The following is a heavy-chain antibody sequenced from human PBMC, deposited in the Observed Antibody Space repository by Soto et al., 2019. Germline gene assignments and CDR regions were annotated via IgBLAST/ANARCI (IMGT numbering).Heavy chain of an antibody. Sequence: SETLSLTCTVSGGSISSGGYYWSWIRQHPGKGLEWIGYIYYSGSTYYNPSLKSRVTISVDTSKNQFSLKLSSVTAADTAVYYCARDYPDSSGYYDAFDIWGQGTMVTVSS. CDR2: IYYSGST. D-gene: IGHD3-22*01. J-gene: IGHJ3*02. CDR1: GGSISSGGYY. V-gene: IGHV4-31*03. CDR3: ARDYPDSSGYYDAFDI.